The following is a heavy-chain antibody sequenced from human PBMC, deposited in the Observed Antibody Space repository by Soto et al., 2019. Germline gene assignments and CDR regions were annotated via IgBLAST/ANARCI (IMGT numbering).Heavy chain of an antibody. CDR1: CDSISSCNYY. J-gene: IGHJ6*02. Sequence: SETLSLTCTVSCDSISSCNYYWSWLRQHPGKGLEWIAYISYSGSTYYNPSLKSRVAISVDTSKNQFSLKLSSVTAADTAVYYCARYGKAQWLLGYYYGMYVWGQGTTVTVSS. V-gene: IGHV4-31*03. CDR3: ARYGKAQWLLGYYYGMYV. D-gene: IGHD3-22*01. CDR2: ISYSGST.